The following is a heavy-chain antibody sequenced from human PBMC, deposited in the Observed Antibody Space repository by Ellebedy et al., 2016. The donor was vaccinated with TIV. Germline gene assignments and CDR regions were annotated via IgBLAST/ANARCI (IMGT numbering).Heavy chain of an antibody. CDR1: GFTFSSYS. CDR2: ITSSSSHI. D-gene: IGHD2/OR15-2a*01. J-gene: IGHJ5*02. Sequence: GGSLRLSXAASGFTFSSYSMNWVRQAPGKGLEWVSSITSSSSHIYYADSLQGRFTISRDNAKNSLYLQMYSLRVEDTAVYYCARGSLTTVPWGNWFDPWGQGTLVTVSS. V-gene: IGHV3-21*01. CDR3: ARGSLTTVPWGNWFDP.